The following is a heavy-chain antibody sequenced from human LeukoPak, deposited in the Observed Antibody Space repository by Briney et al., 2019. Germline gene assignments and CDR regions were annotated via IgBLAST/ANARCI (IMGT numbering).Heavy chain of an antibody. J-gene: IGHJ4*02. V-gene: IGHV4-34*01. CDR2: INHSGST. CDR3: ARSTYSSGPVDY. Sequence: KSSETLSLTCAVYGGSFSGYYWSWIRQPPGKGLEWIGEINHSGSTNYNPSLKSRVTISVDTSKNQFSLKLSSVTAADTAVYYCARSTYSSGPVDYWGQGTLVTVSS. D-gene: IGHD6-19*01. CDR1: GGSFSGYY.